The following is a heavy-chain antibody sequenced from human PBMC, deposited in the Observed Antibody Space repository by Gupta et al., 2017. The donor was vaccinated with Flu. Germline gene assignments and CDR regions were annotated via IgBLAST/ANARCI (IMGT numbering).Heavy chain of an antibody. J-gene: IGHJ4*02. CDR1: GFTFTTYD. V-gene: IGHV3-23*01. CDR3: AKDVRRPMDH. CDR2: ISGSGDEK. D-gene: IGHD1-1*01. Sequence: EVQLLESGGGLIQPGGSLRLSCAASGFTFTTYDMSWVRQAPGKGLEWVAGISGSGDEKFYADFVKGRLTISRDNYKNMVYMEMNNMRAEDTALYYCAKDVRRPMDHWGQGTLVTVSS.